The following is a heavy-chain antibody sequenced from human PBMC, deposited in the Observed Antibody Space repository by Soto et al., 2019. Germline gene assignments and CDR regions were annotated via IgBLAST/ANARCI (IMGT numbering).Heavy chain of an antibody. CDR2: IYPSGMP. CDR3: ARERGGYGLFDS. CDR1: GGSISNAAYS. Sequence: PSETLSLTCTVSGGSISNAAYSWSWIRQPPWKGLEWIGYIYPSGMPFYNPSLRSRVTISIDRSNDQFSLNLKSVTAADTAVYYCARERGGYGLFDSWGQGTLVTVSS. V-gene: IGHV4-30-2*01. J-gene: IGHJ4*02. D-gene: IGHD5-18*01.